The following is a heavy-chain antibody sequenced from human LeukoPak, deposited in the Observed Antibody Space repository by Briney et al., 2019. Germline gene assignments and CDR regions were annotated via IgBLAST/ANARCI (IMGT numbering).Heavy chain of an antibody. D-gene: IGHD3-16*01. Sequence: ASVKVSCKASGGTFSGYAISWVRQAPGQGLEWMGGIIPIFGTANYAQKFQGRVTITADESTSTAYMELSSLRSEDTAVYYCARGTLGFLIRTNWFDPWGQGTLVTVSS. CDR1: GGTFSGYA. J-gene: IGHJ5*02. CDR2: IIPIFGTA. V-gene: IGHV1-69*13. CDR3: ARGTLGFLIRTNWFDP.